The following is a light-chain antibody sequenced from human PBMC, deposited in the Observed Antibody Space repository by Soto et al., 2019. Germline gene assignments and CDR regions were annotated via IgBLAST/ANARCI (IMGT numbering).Light chain of an antibody. CDR2: DVS. V-gene: IGLV2-14*03. J-gene: IGLJ2*01. CDR3: TSYTSATHVV. CDR1: SNDVGGYNY. Sequence: QSALTQPASVSGSPGQSITISCTGTSNDVGGYNYVSWYQQHTGKVPKLMIYDVSKRPSGVSSRFSGSKSGNTASLTISGLQAEDEAVYYCTSYTSATHVVFGGGTKVTVL.